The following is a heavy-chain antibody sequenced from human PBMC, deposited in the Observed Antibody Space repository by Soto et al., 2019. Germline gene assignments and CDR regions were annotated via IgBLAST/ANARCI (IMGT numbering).Heavy chain of an antibody. CDR3: AKFGMATTKRSPPYYIDY. CDR2: ISSSGGGT. J-gene: IGHJ4*02. V-gene: IGHV3-23*01. D-gene: IGHD1-1*01. Sequence: GSLRLSCAASGFTFSSYAMSWVRQAPGKGLEWVSSISSSGGGTYYADSVKGRFTFSRDNSKNTLYLQMNSLRAEDTAVYYCAKFGMATTKRSPPYYIDYWGQGALVTVSS. CDR1: GFTFSSYA.